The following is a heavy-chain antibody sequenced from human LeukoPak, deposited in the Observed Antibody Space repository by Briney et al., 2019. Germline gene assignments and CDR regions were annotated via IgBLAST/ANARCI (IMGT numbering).Heavy chain of an antibody. J-gene: IGHJ5*02. V-gene: IGHV4-59*01. CDR1: GGSISSYY. D-gene: IGHD6-19*01. CDR2: IYYSGST. Sequence: SETLSLTCTVSGGSISSYYWSWIRQPPGKGLEWIGYIYYSGSTNYNPSLKSRVTISVDTSKNQFSLKLSSVTAADTAVYYCAIGLSIAVAGLPRNNWFDPWGQGTLVTVSS. CDR3: AIGLSIAVAGLPRNNWFDP.